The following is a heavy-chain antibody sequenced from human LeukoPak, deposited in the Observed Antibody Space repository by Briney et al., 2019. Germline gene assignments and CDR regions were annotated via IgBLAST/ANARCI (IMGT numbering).Heavy chain of an antibody. V-gene: IGHV4-61*02. J-gene: IGHJ4*02. Sequence: SETLSLTSTVSGGSISSGSYYWSWIRQPAGKGLEWIGRIYTSGSTYYNPSLKSRVTISVDTSKNQFSLKLSSVTAADTAVYYCARDSSGHAGFDYWGQGTLVTVST. D-gene: IGHD3-22*01. CDR3: ARDSSGHAGFDY. CDR1: GGSISSGSYY. CDR2: IYTSGST.